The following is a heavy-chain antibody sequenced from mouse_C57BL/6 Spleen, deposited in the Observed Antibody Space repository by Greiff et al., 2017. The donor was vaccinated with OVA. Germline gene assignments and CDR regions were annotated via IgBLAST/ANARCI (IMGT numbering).Heavy chain of an antibody. Sequence: VQLQQPGAELVMPGASVKLSCKASGYTFTSYWMHWVKQRPGQGLEWIGEIDPSDSYTNYNQQFKGKSTLTVDKSSSTAYMQLSSLTSEDSAVYYCARGDDYYAMDYWGQGTSVTVSS. CDR1: GYTFTSYW. J-gene: IGHJ4*01. CDR2: IDPSDSYT. CDR3: ARGDDYYAMDY. V-gene: IGHV1-69*01.